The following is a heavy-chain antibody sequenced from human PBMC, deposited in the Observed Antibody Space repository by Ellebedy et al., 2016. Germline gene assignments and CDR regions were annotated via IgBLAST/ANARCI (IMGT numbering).Heavy chain of an antibody. V-gene: IGHV4-61*01. J-gene: IGHJ4*02. CDR2: IYYSGST. CDR3: ARDPLMGVLSGSYHAFDY. CDR1: GGSVSSGSSY. D-gene: IGHD1-26*01. Sequence: SETLSLXXTVSGGSVSSGSSYWSRIRQPPGKGLEWIGYIYYSGSTNYNPSLKSRVTISVDTSKNQFSLKLSSVTAADTAVYYCARDPLMGVLSGSYHAFDYWGQGTLVTVSS.